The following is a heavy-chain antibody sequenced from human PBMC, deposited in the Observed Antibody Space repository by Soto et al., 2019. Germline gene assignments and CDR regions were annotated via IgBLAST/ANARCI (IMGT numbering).Heavy chain of an antibody. D-gene: IGHD6-19*01. V-gene: IGHV3-30-3*01. CDR1: GFTFSSYA. CDR2: ISYEGSNK. CDR3: AIVGIIAVAYFDY. J-gene: IGHJ4*02. Sequence: QVQLVESGGGVVQPGRSLRLSCAASGFTFSSYAMHWVRQAPGKGLEWVAGISYEGSNKYYADSVKGRFTISRDNSKKTLYLQINSLRAEDRAVYYCAIVGIIAVAYFDYWCQGPLVTVAS.